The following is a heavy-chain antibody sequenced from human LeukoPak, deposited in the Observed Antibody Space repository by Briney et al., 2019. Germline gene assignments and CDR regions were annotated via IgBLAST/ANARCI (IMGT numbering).Heavy chain of an antibody. D-gene: IGHD3-16*01. J-gene: IGHJ4*02. CDR2: ISWNSGSI. Sequence: GGSLRLSCAASGFTFDDYAMHWVRQAPGKGLEWVSGISWNSGSIGYADSVKGRFTISRDNAKNSLYLQMNSLRAEDTALYYCARGDGRSWGQGTLVTVSS. V-gene: IGHV3-9*01. CDR3: ARGDGRS. CDR1: GFTFDDYA.